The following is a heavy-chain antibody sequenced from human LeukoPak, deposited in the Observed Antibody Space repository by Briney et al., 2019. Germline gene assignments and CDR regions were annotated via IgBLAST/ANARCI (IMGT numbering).Heavy chain of an antibody. CDR3: ATHSSSWYGLWFDP. J-gene: IGHJ5*02. D-gene: IGHD6-13*01. Sequence: ASVKVSCKASGYTFTSYGISWVRQAPGQGLEWMGWISAYNGNTNYAQKLQGRVTMTTDTFTSTAYMELRSLRSDDTAVYYCATHSSSWYGLWFDPWGQGTLVTVSS. CDR1: GYTFTSYG. V-gene: IGHV1-18*01. CDR2: ISAYNGNT.